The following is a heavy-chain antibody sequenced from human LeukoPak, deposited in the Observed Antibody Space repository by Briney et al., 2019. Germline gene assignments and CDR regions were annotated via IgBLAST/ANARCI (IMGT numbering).Heavy chain of an antibody. CDR3: ARDGRDGYNLVHY. CDR1: GYTFTACY. D-gene: IGHD5-24*01. V-gene: IGHV1-2*02. CDR2: INPNSGGT. Sequence: GASVKVSCKASGYTFTACYIHWVRQAPGQGLEWMGWINPNSGGTNYAQKFQGRVTMTRDTSISAVYMELNRLRSDDTAVYYCARDGRDGYNLVHYWGQGTLVTVSS. J-gene: IGHJ4*02.